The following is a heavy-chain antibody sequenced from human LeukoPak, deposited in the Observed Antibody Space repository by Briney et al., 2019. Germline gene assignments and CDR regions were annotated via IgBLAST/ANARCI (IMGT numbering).Heavy chain of an antibody. J-gene: IGHJ4*02. CDR3: ARGTNYYGAFDY. CDR2: LYSSGST. V-gene: IGHV4-39*01. CDR1: GGSISGNSYY. D-gene: IGHD3-10*01. Sequence: SETLSLTCTVSGGSISGNSYYWGWVRQPPWKGLEWIGSLYSSGSTYYNPSLKSRVAVSVDTSKNQFSLKLSSVTAADTAVYYCARGTNYYGAFDYWGQGTLVTVSS.